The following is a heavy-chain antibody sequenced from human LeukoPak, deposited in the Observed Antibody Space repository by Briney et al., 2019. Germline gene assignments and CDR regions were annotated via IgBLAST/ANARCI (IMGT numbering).Heavy chain of an antibody. CDR1: GGTFSSYA. J-gene: IGHJ6*03. D-gene: IGHD5-18*01. Sequence: SVKVSCKASGGTFSSYAISWVRQAPGQGLEWMGGIIPIFGTANYAQKFQGRVTITTDESTSAAYMELSSLRSEDTAVYYCARGKYSYDHYYYYYMDVWGKGAAVTVSS. CDR3: ARGKYSYDHYYYYYMDV. V-gene: IGHV1-69*05. CDR2: IIPIFGTA.